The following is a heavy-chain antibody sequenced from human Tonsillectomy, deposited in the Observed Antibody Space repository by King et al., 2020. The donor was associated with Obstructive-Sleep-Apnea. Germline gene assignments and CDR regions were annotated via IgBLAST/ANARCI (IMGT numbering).Heavy chain of an antibody. CDR3: ARGYGLDV. CDR1: GFTFSSYW. J-gene: IGHJ6*02. CDR2: LNSDGRST. V-gene: IGHV3-74*01. Sequence: VQLVESGGGLVQPGGSLRLSCAASGFTFSSYWMHWVRQAPGKGLVWVSRLNSDGRSTSYADSVKGRFTISRDNAKSTLYLQMNSLRAEDTAVYYCARGYGLDVWGQGTTVTVSS.